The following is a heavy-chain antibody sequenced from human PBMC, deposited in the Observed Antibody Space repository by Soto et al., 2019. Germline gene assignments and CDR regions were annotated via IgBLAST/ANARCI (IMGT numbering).Heavy chain of an antibody. J-gene: IGHJ4*02. D-gene: IGHD7-27*01. CDR1: GGSVRTGSYH. CDR2: IPNNGSP. CDR3: ARIGWGGDS. V-gene: IGHV4-61*01. Sequence: QVQLQESGPGRVKPSETLSLTCSVSGGSVRTGSYHWSWIRQPPGKGLEWIGFIPNNGSPNYNPSLKSRVVVSIDRSKNQFSLKVNSVTAADTAVYFCARIGWGGDSWGQGNLVPVSS.